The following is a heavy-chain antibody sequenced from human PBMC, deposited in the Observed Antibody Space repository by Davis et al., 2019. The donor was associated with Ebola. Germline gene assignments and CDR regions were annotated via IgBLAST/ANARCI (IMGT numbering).Heavy chain of an antibody. CDR3: ARSGYIEWETPEGFDY. CDR2: IYPGDSDT. Sequence: GESLKISCKGSGYSFTSYWIGWVRQMPGKGLEWMGIIYPGDSDTRYSPSFQGQVTISADKSISTAYLQWSSLKASDTAMYYCARSGYIEWETPEGFDYWGQGTLVTVSS. V-gene: IGHV5-51*01. J-gene: IGHJ4*02. D-gene: IGHD1-26*01. CDR1: GYSFTSYW.